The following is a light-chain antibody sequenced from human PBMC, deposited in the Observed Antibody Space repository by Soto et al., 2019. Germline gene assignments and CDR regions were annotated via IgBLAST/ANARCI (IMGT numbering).Light chain of an antibody. V-gene: IGKV3-11*01. Sequence: EIGLTQSPATLSLSPGERATLSCRASQSVSSYLAWYQQKPGQAPRLLIYDASNRATGIPARFSGSGSGTDFSLTISSLEPEDFAVYYCRQRSNWPLITFGQGTLLEIK. CDR2: DAS. CDR1: QSVSSY. J-gene: IGKJ5*01. CDR3: RQRSNWPLIT.